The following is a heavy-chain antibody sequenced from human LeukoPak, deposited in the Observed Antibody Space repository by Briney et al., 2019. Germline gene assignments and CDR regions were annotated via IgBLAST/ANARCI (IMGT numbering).Heavy chain of an antibody. CDR3: AKGGYFLYY. Sequence: PGGSLRLSCAASGFTFSSYGMHWVRQAPGKGLEWVAVISYDGSNKYYAGSVKGRFTISRDNSKNTLYLQMNSLRAEDTAVYYCAKGGYFLYYWGQGTLVTVSS. CDR1: GFTFSSYG. J-gene: IGHJ4*02. V-gene: IGHV3-30*18. D-gene: IGHD2/OR15-2a*01. CDR2: ISYDGSNK.